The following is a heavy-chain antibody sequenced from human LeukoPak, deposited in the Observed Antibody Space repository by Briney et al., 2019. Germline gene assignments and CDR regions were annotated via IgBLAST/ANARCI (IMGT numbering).Heavy chain of an antibody. CDR3: TRRDGDSMDV. Sequence: GGSLRLSCVASGFTFSGSAMHWVRQASGKGLEWVGRIRSKANSYATAYAASVKGRFTISRDDSENTAYLQMNSLKTEDTAVYYCTRRDGDSMDVWGQGTTVTVSS. J-gene: IGHJ6*02. D-gene: IGHD7-27*01. V-gene: IGHV3-73*01. CDR2: IRSKANSYAT. CDR1: GFTFSGSA.